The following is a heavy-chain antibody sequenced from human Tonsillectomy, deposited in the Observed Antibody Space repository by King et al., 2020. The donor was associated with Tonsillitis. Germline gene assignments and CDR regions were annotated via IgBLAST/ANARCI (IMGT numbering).Heavy chain of an antibody. CDR2: ISGTGDNT. CDR1: GFTFSSYA. D-gene: IGHD5-12*01. V-gene: IGHV3-23*04. J-gene: IGHJ4*02. CDR3: AKPYSRLARLIDH. Sequence: VQLVESGGGLVQPGGSLRLFCTASGFTFSSYAMSWVRQAPGKGLEWVSTISGTGDNTYYADSVKGRITISRDNSKNTLSLRLNNLRAEDTAVYYCAKPYSRLARLIDHWGQGTLVTVSS.